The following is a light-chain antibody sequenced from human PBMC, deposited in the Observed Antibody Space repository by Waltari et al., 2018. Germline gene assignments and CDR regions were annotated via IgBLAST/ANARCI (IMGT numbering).Light chain of an antibody. CDR3: LQYNSYPWT. CDR2: QAS. CDR1: QSISSW. Sequence: DIQMTQSPSTLSASVGGRPTISCRASQSISSWLAWYQQKPGKGPKLLIYQASSLHSGVSSRFSGSGSGTDFTLTITSLQPDDFASYYCLQYNSYPWTFGQGTKVEVK. J-gene: IGKJ1*01. V-gene: IGKV1-5*03.